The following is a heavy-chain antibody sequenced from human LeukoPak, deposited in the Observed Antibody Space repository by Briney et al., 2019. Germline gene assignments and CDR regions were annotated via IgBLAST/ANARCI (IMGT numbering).Heavy chain of an antibody. CDR1: GFTFSSYG. D-gene: IGHD4-17*01. V-gene: IGHV3-30*03. CDR2: ISYDGSNK. J-gene: IGHJ6*02. CDR3: ARSTTVTTSSQYYYYYGMDV. Sequence: GRSLRLSCAASGFTFSSYGMHWVRQAPGKGLEWVAVISYDGSNKYYADSVKGRFTISRDNSKNTLYLQMNSLRAEDTAVYYCARSTTVTTSSQYYYYYGMDVWGQGTTVTVSS.